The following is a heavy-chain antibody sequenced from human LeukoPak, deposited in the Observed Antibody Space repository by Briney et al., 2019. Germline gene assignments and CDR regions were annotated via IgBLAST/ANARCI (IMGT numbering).Heavy chain of an antibody. Sequence: SETLSLTCTVSGGSISSYYWSWIRQPPGKGLEWIGYIYYSGSTNYNPSLKSRVTISVDTSKNQFSLKLSSVTAADTAVYYCARDLSDCSSTSCYDAFDIWGQGTMVTVSS. CDR2: IYYSGST. D-gene: IGHD2-2*01. J-gene: IGHJ3*02. CDR1: GGSISSYY. V-gene: IGHV4-59*12. CDR3: ARDLSDCSSTSCYDAFDI.